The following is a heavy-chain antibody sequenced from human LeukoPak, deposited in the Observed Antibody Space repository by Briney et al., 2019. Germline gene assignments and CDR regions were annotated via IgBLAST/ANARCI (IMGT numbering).Heavy chain of an antibody. CDR2: ISYDGDNE. V-gene: IGHV3-30*18. CDR1: GFNFRSYA. J-gene: IGHJ6*02. CDR3: AKEVSEQWLALYYYYGMDV. D-gene: IGHD6-19*01. Sequence: PGGSLRLSCAASGFNFRSYAMHWVRQAPGKGLEWVAVISYDGDNEYYADSVKGRFTISRDNSKNTLYLQMNSLRPEDTAIYYCAKEVSEQWLALYYYYGMDVWGQGTTVTVSS.